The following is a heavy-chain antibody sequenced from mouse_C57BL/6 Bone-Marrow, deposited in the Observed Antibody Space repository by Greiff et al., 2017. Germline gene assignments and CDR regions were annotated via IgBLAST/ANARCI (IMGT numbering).Heavy chain of an antibody. J-gene: IGHJ3*01. D-gene: IGHD1-1*01. V-gene: IGHV1-61*01. CDR2: IYPSDSET. CDR3: ARSSSSYGSSWFAY. Sequence: QVQLQQPGAELVRPGSSVKLSCKASGYTFTSYWMDWVKQRPGQGLEWIGNIYPSDSETHYNQKFKDKATLTVDKSSSTAYMQLSRLTSEDSAVYYFARSSSSYGSSWFAYWGQGTLVTVSA. CDR1: GYTFTSYW.